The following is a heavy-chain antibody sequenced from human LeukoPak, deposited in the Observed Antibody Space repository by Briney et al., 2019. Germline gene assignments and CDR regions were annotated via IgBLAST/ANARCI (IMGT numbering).Heavy chain of an antibody. Sequence: SETLSLTCTVSGGSISSSSYYWGWIRQPPGKGLEWIGSIYYSGSTYYNPSLKSRVTISVDKSKNQFTLNVNSVTAADAAVYYCARDNSYMDVWGKGTTVTVSS. CDR1: GGSISSSSYY. D-gene: IGHD4-11*01. J-gene: IGHJ6*03. CDR3: ARDNSYMDV. CDR2: IYYSGST. V-gene: IGHV4-39*06.